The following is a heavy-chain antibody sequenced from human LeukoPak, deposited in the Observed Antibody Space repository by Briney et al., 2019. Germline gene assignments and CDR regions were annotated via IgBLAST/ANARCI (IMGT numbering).Heavy chain of an antibody. D-gene: IGHD3-16*01. CDR1: GGSFSGYY. V-gene: IGHV4-34*01. Sequence: KPSETLSLTCAVYGGSFSGYYWSWIRQPPGKGLEWIGEINHSGGTNYNPSLKSRVTISVDTSKNQFSLKLSSVTAADTAVYYCARHRGMMSFDPWGQGTLVTVSS. CDR2: INHSGGT. CDR3: ARHRGMMSFDP. J-gene: IGHJ5*02.